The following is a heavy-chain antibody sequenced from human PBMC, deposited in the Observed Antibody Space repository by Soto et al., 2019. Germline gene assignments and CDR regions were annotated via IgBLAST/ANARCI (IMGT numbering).Heavy chain of an antibody. CDR2: IIPIFGTA. V-gene: IGHV1-69*13. D-gene: IGHD2-2*01. CDR3: ARDQLVVVPAAMSNYYYGMDV. Sequence: ASVKVSCKASGGTFSSYAISWVRQAPGQGLEWMGGIIPIFGTANYAQKFQGRVTITADESTSTAYMELSSLRSEDTAVYYCARDQLVVVPAAMSNYYYGMDVWGQGTTVTVSS. CDR1: GGTFSSYA. J-gene: IGHJ6*02.